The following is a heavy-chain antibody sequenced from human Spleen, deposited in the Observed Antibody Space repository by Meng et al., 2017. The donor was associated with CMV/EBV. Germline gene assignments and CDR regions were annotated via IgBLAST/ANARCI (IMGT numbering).Heavy chain of an antibody. J-gene: IGHJ4*02. Sequence: RLHECGSGLLKPSPPLSLTCTVSYGFTNSYDYYWSWIRQPPGKGLEWIGYIHYSGTTYYNPSLKGRIAISLDTSKNQFSLNLNSVTAADAAVYYCARDSPGGYGYFDSWGQGTLVTVSS. CDR1: YGFTNSYDYY. D-gene: IGHD5-12*01. CDR2: IHYSGTT. V-gene: IGHV4-30-4*01. CDR3: ARDSPGGYGYFDS.